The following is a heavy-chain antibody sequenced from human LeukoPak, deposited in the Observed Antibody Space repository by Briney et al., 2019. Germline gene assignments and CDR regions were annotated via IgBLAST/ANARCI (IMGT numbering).Heavy chain of an antibody. J-gene: IGHJ4*02. Sequence: PGGTLRLSCAASGFTFSNYWLNWVRQAPGKGLEWVANIKRDGSEKYYVDSVRGRFTISRDNAKNSLYLQLSSLKAEDTGIYYCARDAYYYDSSEHDFWGQGTLVTVSS. V-gene: IGHV3-7*01. CDR1: GFTFSNYW. D-gene: IGHD3-22*01. CDR2: IKRDGSEK. CDR3: ARDAYYYDSSEHDF.